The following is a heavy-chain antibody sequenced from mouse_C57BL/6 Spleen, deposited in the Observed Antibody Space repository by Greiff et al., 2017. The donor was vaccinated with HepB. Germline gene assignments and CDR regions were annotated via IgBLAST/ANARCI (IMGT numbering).Heavy chain of an antibody. CDR1: GYTFTNYW. Sequence: QVQLKESGAELVRPGTSVKMSCKASGYTFTNYWIGWAKQRPGHGLEWTGDIYPGGGYTNYNEKFKGKATLTADKSSSTAYMQFSSLTSEDSAIYYCARYGNYGYFDVWGTGTTVTVSS. CDR3: ARYGNYGYFDV. D-gene: IGHD2-1*01. V-gene: IGHV1-63*01. J-gene: IGHJ1*03. CDR2: IYPGGGYT.